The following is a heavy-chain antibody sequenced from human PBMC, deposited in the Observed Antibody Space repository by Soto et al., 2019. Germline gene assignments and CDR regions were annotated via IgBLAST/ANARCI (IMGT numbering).Heavy chain of an antibody. D-gene: IGHD6-6*01. CDR1: GGTFSSYA. Sequence: GASVKVSCKASGGTFSSYAISWVRQAPGQGLEWMGGIIPIFGTANYAQKFQGRVTITADKSTSTAYMELSSLRSEDTAVYYCARDNPPSIATPGGYYVMDVWGQGTTVTVSS. CDR3: ARDNPPSIATPGGYYVMDV. J-gene: IGHJ6*02. V-gene: IGHV1-69*06. CDR2: IIPIFGTA.